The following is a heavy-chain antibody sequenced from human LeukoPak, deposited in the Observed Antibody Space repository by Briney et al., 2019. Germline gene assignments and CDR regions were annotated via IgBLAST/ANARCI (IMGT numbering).Heavy chain of an antibody. D-gene: IGHD5-18*01. J-gene: IGHJ4*02. Sequence: GRSLRLSCAASGFTFSSYAMHWVRQAPGKGLEGVAVISYDGSNKYYADSVKGRFTISRDNSKNTLYLQMNSLRAEDTAVYYCARSASWIQLTDYRGQGTLVTVSS. CDR2: ISYDGSNK. V-gene: IGHV3-30-3*01. CDR1: GFTFSSYA. CDR3: ARSASWIQLTDY.